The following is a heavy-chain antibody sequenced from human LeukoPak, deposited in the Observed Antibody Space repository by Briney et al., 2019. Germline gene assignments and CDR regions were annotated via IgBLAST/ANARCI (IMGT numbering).Heavy chain of an antibody. J-gene: IGHJ4*02. CDR2: IWHDASHT. CDR1: GFSFSTYA. Sequence: GGSLRLSCAASGFSFSTYAMHWVRQAPGKGLEWMALIWHDASHTFYTDSVKGRFTISRDNSKNTVYLQMNSLGGEDTAVYYCAREIFGLGSSPDYWGQGTLVTVSS. D-gene: IGHD3-10*01. CDR3: AREIFGLGSSPDY. V-gene: IGHV3-33*01.